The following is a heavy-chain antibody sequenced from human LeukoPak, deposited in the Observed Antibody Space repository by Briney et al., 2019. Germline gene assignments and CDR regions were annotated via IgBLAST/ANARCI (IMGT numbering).Heavy chain of an antibody. CDR3: ARFSSSPKFDY. D-gene: IGHD6-6*01. CDR2: INPTGSST. V-gene: IGHV1-46*01. CDR1: GYTFTSYY. J-gene: IGHJ4*02. Sequence: GASVKVSCKTSGYTFTSYYMHWVRQAPGQGLEWMGVINPTGSSTNYAEKFQARVTMTRDTSTSTAYMELSSLRSDDTAVYYCARFSSSPKFDYWGQGTLVTVSS.